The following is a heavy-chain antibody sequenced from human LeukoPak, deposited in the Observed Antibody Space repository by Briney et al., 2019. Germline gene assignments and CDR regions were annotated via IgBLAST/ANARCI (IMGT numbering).Heavy chain of an antibody. Sequence: GGSLRLSCAASGFTFSSYSMDWVRQAPGKGLEWVSSISSSSSYIYYADSMKGRFTISRDNAKNSLYLQMNSLRAEDTAVYYCTRESPEDNYFAYWGQGTLVTVSS. CDR3: TRESPEDNYFAY. J-gene: IGHJ4*02. V-gene: IGHV3-21*01. CDR1: GFTFSSYS. CDR2: ISSSSSYI.